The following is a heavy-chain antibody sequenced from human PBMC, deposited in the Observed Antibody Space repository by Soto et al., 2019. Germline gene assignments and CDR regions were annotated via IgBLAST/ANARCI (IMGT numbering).Heavy chain of an antibody. CDR1: GGSISSYY. CDR3: ARGQKYCGGGRCSFPDSYYYGMDV. J-gene: IGHJ6*02. CDR2: IYYSGST. D-gene: IGHD2-15*01. Sequence: QVQLQESGPGLVKPSETLSLTCTVSGGSISSYYWSWIRQPPGKGLEWIGYIYYSGSTNYNPSLKRRVTISVATSKNQFSLKLSSVTAADTAVYYCARGQKYCGGGRCSFPDSYYYGMDVWGQGTTVTVSS. V-gene: IGHV4-59*01.